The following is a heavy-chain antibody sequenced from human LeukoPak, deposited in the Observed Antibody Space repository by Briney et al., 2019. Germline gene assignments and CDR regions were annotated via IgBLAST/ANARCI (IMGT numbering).Heavy chain of an antibody. J-gene: IGHJ4*02. V-gene: IGHV3-21*01. CDR3: ARDARPRITIFGVVIIRTPFDY. CDR1: GFTFSSYS. CDR2: ISSSSSYI. Sequence: PGGSLRLSCAASGFTFSSYSMNWVRQAPGKGLEWVSSISSSSSYIYYADSVKGRFTISRDNAKNSLYLQMNSLRAEDTAVYYCARDARPRITIFGVVIIRTPFDYWGQATLVTVSS. D-gene: IGHD3-3*01.